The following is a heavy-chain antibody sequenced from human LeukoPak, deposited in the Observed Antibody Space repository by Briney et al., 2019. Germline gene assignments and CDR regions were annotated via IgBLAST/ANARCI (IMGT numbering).Heavy chain of an antibody. CDR3: ARDEVHLGELLDY. CDR1: GFTFSSYA. D-gene: IGHD3-16*01. CDR2: ISYDGSNK. V-gene: IGHV3-30*04. Sequence: GGSLRLSCAASGFTFSSYAMHWVRQAPGKGLEWVAVISYDGSNKYYADSVKGRFTISRDNSKNTLYLQMNSLRAEDTAVYYCARDEVHLGELLDYWGQGTLVTVSS. J-gene: IGHJ4*02.